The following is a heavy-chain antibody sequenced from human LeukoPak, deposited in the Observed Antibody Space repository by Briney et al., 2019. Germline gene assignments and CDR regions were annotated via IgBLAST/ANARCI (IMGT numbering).Heavy chain of an antibody. Sequence: GGSLRLSCAASGFTFSTYSMNWVRQAPGKGLEWVSYISSSGSTIYYADSVKGRFTISRDNAKNSLYLQMNSLRAEDTAVYYCARDKEAYSSGWEASYYFDYWGQGTLVTVSS. CDR2: ISSSGSTI. CDR3: ARDKEAYSSGWEASYYFDY. J-gene: IGHJ4*02. CDR1: GFTFSTYS. D-gene: IGHD6-19*01. V-gene: IGHV3-48*01.